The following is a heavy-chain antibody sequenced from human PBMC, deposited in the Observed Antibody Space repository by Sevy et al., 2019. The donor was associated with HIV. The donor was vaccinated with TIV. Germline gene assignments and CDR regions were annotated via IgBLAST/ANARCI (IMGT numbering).Heavy chain of an antibody. V-gene: IGHV3-43*01. CDR3: ATSIAARPFSPSLDV. Sequence: GGSLRLSCAASGFTFDDYTMHWVRQAPGKGLEWVSLISWDGGSTYYADSVKGRFNISRDNSKNSLYLQMNSLRTEDTALYYCATSIAARPFSPSLDVCGQGTTVTVSS. D-gene: IGHD6-6*01. CDR1: GFTFDDYT. CDR2: ISWDGGST. J-gene: IGHJ6*02.